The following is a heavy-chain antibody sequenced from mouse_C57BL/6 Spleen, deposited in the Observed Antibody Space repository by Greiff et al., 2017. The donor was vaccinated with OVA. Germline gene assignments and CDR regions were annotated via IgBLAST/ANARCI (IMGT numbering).Heavy chain of an antibody. CDR1: GYTFTDYN. J-gene: IGHJ2*01. V-gene: IGHV1-22*01. D-gene: IGHD4-1*01. CDR3: ARGGTGYFDY. CDR2: INPNNGGT. Sequence: EVQLQESGPELVKPGASVKMSCKASGYTFTDYNMHWVKQSHGKSLEWIGYINPNNGGTSYNQKFKGKATLTVNKSSSTAYMQLSSLTSEDSAVYYCARGGTGYFDYWGQGTTLTVSS.